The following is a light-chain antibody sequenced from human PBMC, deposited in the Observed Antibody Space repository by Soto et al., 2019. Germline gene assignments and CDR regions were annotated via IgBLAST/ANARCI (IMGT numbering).Light chain of an antibody. CDR1: SSDVGSYNL. Sequence: QSALTQPASVSGSPGQSITISCTGTSSDVGSYNLVSWYQQHPGKAPKLMIYESSKRPSGVSNRFSGSKSGNTASLTISGLQAEDEADYYCCSYAGSSKVFGGGTKLTVL. V-gene: IGLV2-23*01. J-gene: IGLJ2*01. CDR2: ESS. CDR3: CSYAGSSKV.